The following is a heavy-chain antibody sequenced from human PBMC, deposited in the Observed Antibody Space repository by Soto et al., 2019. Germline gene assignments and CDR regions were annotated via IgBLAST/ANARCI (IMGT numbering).Heavy chain of an antibody. V-gene: IGHV3-7*01. D-gene: IGHD1-7*01. CDR1: GFSFSNYW. J-gene: IGHJ4*02. Sequence: PGGSLRLSCAASGFSFSNYWMSWVRQAPGKGLEWVANINKDGSETHYVDSVKGRFAIFRDNARNSLYLQMNSLRAEDTAFYYCARYLNSGPADYWGQGSLVTVSS. CDR2: INKDGSET. CDR3: ARYLNSGPADY.